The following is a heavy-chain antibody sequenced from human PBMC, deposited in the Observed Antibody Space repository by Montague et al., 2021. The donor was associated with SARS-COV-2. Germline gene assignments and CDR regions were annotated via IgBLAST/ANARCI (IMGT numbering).Heavy chain of an antibody. J-gene: IGHJ4*02. CDR2: IYTDGTT. V-gene: IGHV3-53*04. CDR3: ARGAPRE. Sequence: SLRLSCAASGLTVSNNYMSWFRQVPGKGLVWVSVIYTDGTTHYADSVKGRFTISRHNSKNTVYLQMNSLRPEDTAVHYCARGAPREWGQGSLVTVSS. CDR1: GLTVSNNY.